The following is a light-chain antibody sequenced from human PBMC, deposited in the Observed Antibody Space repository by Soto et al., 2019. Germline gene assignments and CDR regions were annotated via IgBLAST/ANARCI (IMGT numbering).Light chain of an antibody. CDR1: SGHSTYA. CDR2: VNSDGTH. Sequence: QSVLTQSPSASASLRASVKLTCTLSSGHSTYAIAWDQQQPEKGPRYLMKVNSDGTHRKWDAIPDPRSGSSSRAGRYLTIPSLQYEDEADYYCQTWDTGIHVVFGGGTKLTVL. V-gene: IGLV4-69*01. J-gene: IGLJ2*01. CDR3: QTWDTGIHVV.